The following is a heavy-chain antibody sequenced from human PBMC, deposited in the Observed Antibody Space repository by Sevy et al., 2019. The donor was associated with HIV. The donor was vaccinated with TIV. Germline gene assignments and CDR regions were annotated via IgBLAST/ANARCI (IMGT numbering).Heavy chain of an antibody. CDR1: GFTFSSYW. D-gene: IGHD4-17*01. CDR2: IKPDGSDK. Sequence: GGSLRLSCAASGFTFSSYWMSWVRQAPGKGLEWVANIKPDGSDKYYVGSLRGRFTISRDNAKNSLFLQINNLRAEDTAVYYCARITDYGELGNWFDPWGQGTLVTVSS. V-gene: IGHV3-7*01. CDR3: ARITDYGELGNWFDP. J-gene: IGHJ5*02.